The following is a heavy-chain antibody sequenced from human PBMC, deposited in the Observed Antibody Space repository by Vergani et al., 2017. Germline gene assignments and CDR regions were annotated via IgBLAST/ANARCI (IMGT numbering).Heavy chain of an antibody. J-gene: IGHJ3*01. CDR2: IYPDDSVA. CDR1: GYTFTNDW. CDR3: ARQSTFCGGDCFSVAVED. V-gene: IGHV5-51*01. D-gene: IGHD2-21*02. Sequence: EVRLVRSGAVVKKSGESLKISCQASGYTFTNDWIGWVRQLPGEGFEWMGVIYPDDSVAKYSPSFQGRVTLSVDLSISTAYLHWKSLEASDSAMYYCARQSTFCGGDCFSVAVEDWGQGTMVTVSS.